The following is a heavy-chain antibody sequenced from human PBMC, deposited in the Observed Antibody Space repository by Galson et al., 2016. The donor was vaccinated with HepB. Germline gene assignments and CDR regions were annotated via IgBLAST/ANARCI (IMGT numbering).Heavy chain of an antibody. CDR1: GFTFSGYA. J-gene: IGHJ4*02. D-gene: IGHD3-16*01. CDR2: ISGSGDST. V-gene: IGHV3-23*01. CDR3: VKLRGRLYTVAEN. Sequence: SLRLSCAASGFTFSGYAMTWVRQAPGKGLEWVSGISGSGDSTYSADCGKGRLTISRDNSKSTLYLQMNSLRPEDTAVYYCVKLRGRLYTVAENWGPGTLVTVSS.